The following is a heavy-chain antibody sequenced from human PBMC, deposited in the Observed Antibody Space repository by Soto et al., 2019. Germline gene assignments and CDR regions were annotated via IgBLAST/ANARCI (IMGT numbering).Heavy chain of an antibody. CDR3: AREDDYVWGSYRYFDY. CDR1: GGTFSSYA. J-gene: IGHJ4*02. V-gene: IGHV1-69*06. D-gene: IGHD3-16*02. CDR2: IIPIFGTA. Sequence: QVQLVQSGAEVKKPGSSVKVSCKASGGTFSSYAISWVRQAPGQGLEWMGGIIPIFGTANYAQKFQGRVTITADKSTSTDYMELSSLRSEDTAVYYCAREDDYVWGSYRYFDYWGQGTLVTVSS.